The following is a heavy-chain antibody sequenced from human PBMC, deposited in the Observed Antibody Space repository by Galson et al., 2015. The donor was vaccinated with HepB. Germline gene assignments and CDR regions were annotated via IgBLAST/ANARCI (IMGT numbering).Heavy chain of an antibody. CDR3: ASWTTVSPTPDYYYYGMDV. V-gene: IGHV1-46*03. CDR2: INLSGGST. J-gene: IGHJ6*02. D-gene: IGHD4-17*01. CDR1: GYTFTSYY. Sequence: SVKVSCKASGYTFTSYYMHWVRQAPGQGLEWMGIINLSGGSTSYAQKFQGRVTMTRDTSTSTVYMELSSLRSEDTAVYYCASWTTVSPTPDYYYYGMDVWGQGTTVTVSS.